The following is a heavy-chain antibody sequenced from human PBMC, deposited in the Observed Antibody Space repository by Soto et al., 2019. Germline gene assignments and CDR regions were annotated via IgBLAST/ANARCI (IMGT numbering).Heavy chain of an antibody. Sequence: QVQLQESGPGLVKPSETLSLTCTVSGDSISSYFWSWIRQPAGKGLEWIGRVHTSGSSNYNPSLKSRVTMSVDTSKSQFSLKLSSVTAADTAMYYCATEKAVASTWWLDPWGQGILVTVSS. V-gene: IGHV4-4*07. CDR2: VHTSGSS. D-gene: IGHD6-19*01. CDR3: ATEKAVASTWWLDP. J-gene: IGHJ5*02. CDR1: GDSISSYF.